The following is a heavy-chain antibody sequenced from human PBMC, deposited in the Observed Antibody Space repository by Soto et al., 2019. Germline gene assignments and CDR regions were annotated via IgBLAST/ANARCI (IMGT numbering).Heavy chain of an antibody. CDR1: GFTFSSYA. V-gene: IGHV3-30-3*01. Sequence: GGSLRLSCAASGFTFSSYAMHWVRQAPGKGLEWVAVISYDGSNKYYADSVKGRFTISRDNSKNTLYLQMNSLRAEDTAVYYCARDDGYSSGPDYWGQGTLVTVSS. CDR3: ARDDGYSSGPDY. CDR2: ISYDGSNK. J-gene: IGHJ4*02. D-gene: IGHD6-19*01.